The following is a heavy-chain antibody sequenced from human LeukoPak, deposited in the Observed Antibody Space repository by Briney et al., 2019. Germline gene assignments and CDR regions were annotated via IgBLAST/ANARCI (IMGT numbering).Heavy chain of an antibody. D-gene: IGHD1-1*01. Sequence: GGSLRLSCVASGFTVSSNYMNGVRQAPGKGLAWVSIIYSGERTYYADSVKGRFTISRDNSKNTLYLHMNSLRAEDTGMYYCARDNSGSIDYWGQGTLVTVSS. J-gene: IGHJ4*02. CDR3: ARDNSGSIDY. CDR1: GFTVSSNY. V-gene: IGHV3-53*01. CDR2: IYSGERT.